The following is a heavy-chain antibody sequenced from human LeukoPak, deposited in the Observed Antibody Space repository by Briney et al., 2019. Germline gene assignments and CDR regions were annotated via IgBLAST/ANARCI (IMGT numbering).Heavy chain of an antibody. D-gene: IGHD1-26*01. CDR1: GFTFSTFA. J-gene: IGHJ5*02. CDR3: ARAGSGRSPDWFDP. V-gene: IGHV3-23*01. Sequence: PGGSLRLSCAASGFTFSTFAMIWVRQPPGKGLEWVSSIFPSGGEIHYADSVRGRFTISRDNSKSTLSLQMNSLRAEDTAVYYCARAGSGRSPDWFDPWGQGTLVTVSS. CDR2: IFPSGGEI.